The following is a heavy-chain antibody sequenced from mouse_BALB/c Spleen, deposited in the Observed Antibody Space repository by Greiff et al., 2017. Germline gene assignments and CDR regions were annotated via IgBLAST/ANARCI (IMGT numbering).Heavy chain of an antibody. CDR2: IWGDGST. J-gene: IGHJ1*01. Sequence: VQRVESGPGLVAPSQSLSITCTVSGFSLTGYGVNWVRQPPGKGLEWLGMIWGDGSTDYNSALKSRLSISKDNSKSQVFLKMNSLQTDDTARYYCARDRGLRRANWYFDVWGAGTTVTVSS. CDR1: GFSLTGYG. CDR3: ARDRGLRRANWYFDV. V-gene: IGHV2-6-7*01. D-gene: IGHD2-2*01.